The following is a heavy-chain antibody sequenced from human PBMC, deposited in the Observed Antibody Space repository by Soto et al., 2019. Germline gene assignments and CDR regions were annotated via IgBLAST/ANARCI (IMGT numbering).Heavy chain of an antibody. Sequence: GSGPTLVNPTQTLTLTCTFSGFSLSTSGVGVGWIRQPPGKALEWLALIYWDDDKRYSPSLKSRLTITKDTSKNQVVLTMTNMEPVDTATYYCAHSLRDIVLVPAAILNWFDPWGQGTLVTVSS. CDR1: GFSLSTSGVG. J-gene: IGHJ5*02. V-gene: IGHV2-5*02. D-gene: IGHD2-2*01. CDR2: IYWDDDK. CDR3: AHSLRDIVLVPAAILNWFDP.